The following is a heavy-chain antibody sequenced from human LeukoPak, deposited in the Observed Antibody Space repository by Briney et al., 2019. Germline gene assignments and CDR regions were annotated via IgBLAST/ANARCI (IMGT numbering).Heavy chain of an antibody. J-gene: IGHJ4*02. CDR1: GGSFSGYY. CDR2: INHSGST. CDR3: ARTPVGFIDY. V-gene: IGHV4-34*01. Sequence: PSETLSLTCAVYGGSFSGYYWSWIRQPPGKGLEWIGEINHSGSTNYNPSLKSRVTISVDTSKNQFSLKLSPVTAADTAVYYCARTPVGFIDYWGQGTLVTVSS. D-gene: IGHD2-2*01.